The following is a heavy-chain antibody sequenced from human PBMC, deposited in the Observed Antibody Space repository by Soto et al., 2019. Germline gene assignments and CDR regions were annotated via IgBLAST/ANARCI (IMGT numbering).Heavy chain of an antibody. CDR2: ISSSSSYT. Sequence: VGSLRLSCASSVFTFSDYYMSCIRHSPGKWLEWVSYISSSSSYTNYADSVKGRFTISRDNAKNSLYLQMNSLRAEDTAVYYCARPGSSSSRGGYYYGMEVWGQGTRVNVSS. J-gene: IGHJ6*01. CDR1: VFTFSDYY. V-gene: IGHV3-11*06. D-gene: IGHD6-6*01. CDR3: ARPGSSSSRGGYYYGMEV.